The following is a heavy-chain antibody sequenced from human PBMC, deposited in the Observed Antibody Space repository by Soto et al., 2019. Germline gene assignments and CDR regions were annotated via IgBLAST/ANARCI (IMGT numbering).Heavy chain of an antibody. J-gene: IGHJ4*01. CDR3: ARDLSSGYQTFYFDY. D-gene: IGHD3-22*01. Sequence: SETLSLTCKVSGYLINSGYSWGWIRQSPGKGLEWIGSTSYDGKSYYKPSLKSRVVMSVDLANNQFSLRLRSVTAADTAVYYCARDLSSGYQTFYFDYWGQGTPVTVSS. CDR2: TSYDGKS. V-gene: IGHV4-38-2*02. CDR1: GYLINSGYS.